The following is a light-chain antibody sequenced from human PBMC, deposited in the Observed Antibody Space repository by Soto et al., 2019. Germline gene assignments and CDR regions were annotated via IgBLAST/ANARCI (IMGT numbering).Light chain of an antibody. CDR1: SSNIGAGYD. V-gene: IGLV1-40*01. CDR3: QSYDSSLITYV. CDR2: GNT. J-gene: IGLJ1*01. Sequence: QSALTQPPSVSGAPGQRVTISCTGSSSNIGAGYDVHWYQRLPGTAPKLLIYGNTNRPSGVPDRFSGSKSDTSASLAITGLQADDEADYYCQSYDSSLITYVFGTGTKLTVL.